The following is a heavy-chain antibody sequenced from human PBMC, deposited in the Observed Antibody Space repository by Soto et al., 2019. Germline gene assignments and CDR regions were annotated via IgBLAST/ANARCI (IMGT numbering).Heavy chain of an antibody. Sequence: SETLSLTCAVSGYSISSGYYWGWIRQPPGKGLEWIGSIYHSGSTYYNPSLKSRVTISVDTSKNQFSLKLSSVTAADTAVYYCARGRKEYSSSWYVDWGQGTLVTVS. CDR2: IYHSGST. CDR1: GYSISSGYY. J-gene: IGHJ4*02. D-gene: IGHD6-13*01. CDR3: ARGRKEYSSSWYVD. V-gene: IGHV4-38-2*01.